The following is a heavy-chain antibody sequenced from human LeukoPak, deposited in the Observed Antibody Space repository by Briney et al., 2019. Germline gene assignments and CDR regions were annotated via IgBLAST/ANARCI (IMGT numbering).Heavy chain of an antibody. CDR1: GYTFTGYY. CDR3: ARVGGSYRAHFDY. J-gene: IGHJ4*02. CDR2: INPNSGGT. Sequence: ASVKVSCKASGYTFTGYYMHWVRQAPGQGPEWMGWINPNSGGTNYAQKFQGRVTMTRDTSISTAYMELSRLRSDDTAVYYCARVGGSYRAHFDYWGQGTLVTVSS. D-gene: IGHD1-26*01. V-gene: IGHV1-2*02.